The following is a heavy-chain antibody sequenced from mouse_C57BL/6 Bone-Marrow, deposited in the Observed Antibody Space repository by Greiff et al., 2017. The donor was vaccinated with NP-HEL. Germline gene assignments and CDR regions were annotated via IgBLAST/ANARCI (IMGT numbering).Heavy chain of an antibody. Sequence: VQLQESGAELARPGASVKLSCKASGYTFTSYGISWVKQRPGQGLEWIGEIYPRSGNTYYNEKFKGKATLTADKSSSTAYMELRSLTSEDSAVYFCARFDGFAYWGQGTLVTVSA. CDR1: GYTFTSYG. CDR3: ARFDGFAY. CDR2: IYPRSGNT. V-gene: IGHV1-81*01. J-gene: IGHJ3*01.